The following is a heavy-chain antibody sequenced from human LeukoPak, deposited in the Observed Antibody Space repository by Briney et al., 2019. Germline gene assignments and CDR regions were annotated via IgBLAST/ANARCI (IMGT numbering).Heavy chain of an antibody. CDR1: GFTFDDYA. CDR3: AKDIKGGGVAEGPDY. Sequence: PGRSLRLSCAVSGFTFDDYAMHWVRQAPGKGLEWVSGISWNSGSIGYADSVKGRFTISRDNAKNSLYLQMNSLRAEDTALYYCAKDIKGGGVAEGPDYWGQGTLVTVSS. CDR2: ISWNSGSI. V-gene: IGHV3-9*01. J-gene: IGHJ4*02. D-gene: IGHD3-16*01.